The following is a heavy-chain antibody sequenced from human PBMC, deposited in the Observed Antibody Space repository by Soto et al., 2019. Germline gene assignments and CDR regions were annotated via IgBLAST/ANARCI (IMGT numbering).Heavy chain of an antibody. CDR3: ARKDSGYADYMDV. V-gene: IGHV4-31*03. J-gene: IGHJ6*03. D-gene: IGHD5-12*01. CDR1: GGSISRGGYY. CDR2: IYYSGGT. Sequence: QVQLQESGPGLVKPSQTLSLTCTVSGGSISRGGYYWSWIRQHPGKGLEWIGYIYYSGGTYYNPSLKSRVTMSVDTSENQFSLTLSSVTAADTAVYYCARKDSGYADYMDVWGKGTTVTVSS.